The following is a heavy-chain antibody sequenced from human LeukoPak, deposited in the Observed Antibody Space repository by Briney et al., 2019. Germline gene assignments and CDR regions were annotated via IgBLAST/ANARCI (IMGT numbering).Heavy chain of an antibody. D-gene: IGHD2-2*02. CDR1: GYTFANFG. CDR3: ARTCSSSSCYMVH. V-gene: IGHV1-18*01. Sequence: EASVKVSCKASGYTFANFGITWVRQAPGQGLEWMGWTSVYNGNTNYAQNLQGRVTLTTDTSTSTAYMELRSLRSDDTALYYCARTCSSSSCYMVHWGQGTLVTVSS. CDR2: TSVYNGNT. J-gene: IGHJ4*02.